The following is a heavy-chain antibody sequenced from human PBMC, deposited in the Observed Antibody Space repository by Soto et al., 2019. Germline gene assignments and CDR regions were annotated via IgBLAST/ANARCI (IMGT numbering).Heavy chain of an antibody. CDR1: GYTFTSYD. J-gene: IGHJ3*02. V-gene: IGHV1-8*01. Sequence: ASVKVSCKASGYTFTSYDINWVRQATGQGLEWMGWMNPNSGNTGYAQKFQGRVTKTRNTSISTAYMELSSLRSEDTAVYYCARVKVTMVRAQRAFDIWGQGTMVTVSS. CDR3: ARVKVTMVRAQRAFDI. D-gene: IGHD3-10*01. CDR2: MNPNSGNT.